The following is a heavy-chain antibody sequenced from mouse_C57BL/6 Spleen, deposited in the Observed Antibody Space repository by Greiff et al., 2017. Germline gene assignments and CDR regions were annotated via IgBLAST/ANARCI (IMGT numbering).Heavy chain of an antibody. CDR3: ALTVVAPMDY. D-gene: IGHD1-1*01. V-gene: IGHV1-64*01. CDR1: GYTFTSYW. J-gene: IGHJ4*01. CDR2: IHPNSGST. Sequence: QVQLQQPGAELVKPGASVKLSCKASGYTFTSYWMHWVKQRPGQGLEWIGMIHPNSGSTNYNEKFKSKATLTVDKSSSTAYMQLSSLTSEDAAVYYCALTVVAPMDYWGQGTSVTVSS.